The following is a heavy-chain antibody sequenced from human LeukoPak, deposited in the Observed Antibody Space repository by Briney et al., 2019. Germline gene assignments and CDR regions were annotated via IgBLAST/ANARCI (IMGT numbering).Heavy chain of an antibody. CDR3: ARGHGQWLVSYGMDV. V-gene: IGHV4-34*01. CDR1: GGSFSGYY. Sequence: PSETLSLTCAVYGGSFSGYYWSWIRQPPGKGLEWIGEINHSGSTNYNLSLKSRVTISVDTSKNQFSLKLSSVTAADTAVYYCARGHGQWLVSYGMDVWGQGTTVTVSS. CDR2: INHSGST. D-gene: IGHD6-19*01. J-gene: IGHJ6*02.